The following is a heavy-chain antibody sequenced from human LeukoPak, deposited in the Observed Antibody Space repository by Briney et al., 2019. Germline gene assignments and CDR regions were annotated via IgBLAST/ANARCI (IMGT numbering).Heavy chain of an antibody. D-gene: IGHD3-22*01. CDR1: GFTFSSYG. CDR3: ARAGEYYDSVY. J-gene: IGHJ4*02. CDR2: ISYDGSNK. V-gene: IGHV3-30*03. Sequence: PGGSLRLSCAASGFTFSSYGMHWVRPAPGKGLEWVAVISYDGSNKYYADSVKGRFTISRDNAKNSLYLQMNSLRAEDTAVYYCARAGEYYDSVYWGQGTLVTVSS.